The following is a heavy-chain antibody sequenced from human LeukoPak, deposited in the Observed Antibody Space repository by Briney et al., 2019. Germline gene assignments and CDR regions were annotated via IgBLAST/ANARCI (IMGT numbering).Heavy chain of an antibody. Sequence: RSSVKVSCKASGGTFSSYTISWVRQAPGQGLEWMGRIIPILGIANYAQKFQGRVTITADKSTSTAYMELSSLRSEDTAVYYCASTYYDFWSGSRTYYYYYYMDVWGKGTTVTVSS. D-gene: IGHD3-3*01. CDR1: GGTFSSYT. J-gene: IGHJ6*03. CDR2: IIPILGIA. CDR3: ASTYYDFWSGSRTYYYYYYMDV. V-gene: IGHV1-69*02.